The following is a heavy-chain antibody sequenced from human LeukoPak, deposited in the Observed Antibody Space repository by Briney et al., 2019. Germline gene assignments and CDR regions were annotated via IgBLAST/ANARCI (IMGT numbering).Heavy chain of an antibody. CDR3: ARGSGSSWYFYFDY. D-gene: IGHD6-13*01. CDR1: GFTFTSYW. CDR2: IKQDGSEK. Sequence: GGSLRLSCVASGFTFTSYWMSWVRQAPGKGLEWVANIKQDGSEKYYLDSLEGRFTISRDNAKNSVYLQMNSLRAEDTALYYCARGSGSSWYFYFDYWSQGTLVTVSS. J-gene: IGHJ4*02. V-gene: IGHV3-7*03.